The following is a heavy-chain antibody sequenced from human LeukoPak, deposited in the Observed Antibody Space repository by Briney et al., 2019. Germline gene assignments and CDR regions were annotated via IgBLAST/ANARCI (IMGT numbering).Heavy chain of an antibody. J-gene: IGHJ6*02. CDR2: IYSGGST. CDR1: GFTFSSYA. Sequence: PGGSLRLSCAASGFTFSSYAMSWVRQAPGKGLEWVSVIYSGGSTYYADSVKGRFTISRHNSKNTLYLQMNSLRPDDTAVYYCASSAAGFYGMDVWGQGATVTVSS. V-gene: IGHV3-53*04. CDR3: ASSAAGFYGMDV. D-gene: IGHD6-13*01.